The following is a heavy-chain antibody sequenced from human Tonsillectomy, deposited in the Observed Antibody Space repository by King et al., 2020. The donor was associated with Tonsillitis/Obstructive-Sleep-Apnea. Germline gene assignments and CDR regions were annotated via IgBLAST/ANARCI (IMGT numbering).Heavy chain of an antibody. J-gene: IGHJ3*02. CDR3: ARGHYYDSSGYYYVWAFDI. CDR2: MSYDGSNK. CDR1: GFTFSSYA. V-gene: IGHV3-30*04. D-gene: IGHD3-22*01. Sequence: VQLVESGGGVVQPGRSLRLSCAASGFTFSSYAMHWVRQAPGKGLEWVAVMSYDGSNKYYADSVKGRFTISRDNSKNTLYLQMNSLRAEDTAVYYCARGHYYDSSGYYYVWAFDIWGQGTMVTVSS.